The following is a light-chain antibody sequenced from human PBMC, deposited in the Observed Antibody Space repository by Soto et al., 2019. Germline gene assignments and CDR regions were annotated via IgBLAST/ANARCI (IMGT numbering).Light chain of an antibody. V-gene: IGKV1-39*01. CDR1: QNINTL. CDR2: SAS. Sequence: DIQMTQSPSSLSASVGDRITITCRASQNINTLLNWYQQKPGRAPNLLISSASISLSGVPSRFTGSGSGTEFTLTVSSLQPEDFATYYCPQTFNTPRTFGQGTRVETK. CDR3: PQTFNTPRT. J-gene: IGKJ1*01.